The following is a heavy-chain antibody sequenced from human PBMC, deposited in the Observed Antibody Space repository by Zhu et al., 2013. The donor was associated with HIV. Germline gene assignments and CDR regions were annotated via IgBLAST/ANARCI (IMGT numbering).Heavy chain of an antibody. D-gene: IGHD3-22*01. CDR3: ARGPDYHGSTDYYGVY. V-gene: IGHV1-69*01. Sequence: QVQLEQSGAEVKKPGSSVKVSCKTSGGTFSNYIISWVRQAPGQGLEWMGGIIPIFGIANYALNFRGKVTITADESTSTVYMELSSLTSEDTAAYYCARGPDYHGSTDYYGVYWGQGTLVTVSS. CDR2: IIPIFGIA. CDR1: GGTFSNYI. J-gene: IGHJ4*02.